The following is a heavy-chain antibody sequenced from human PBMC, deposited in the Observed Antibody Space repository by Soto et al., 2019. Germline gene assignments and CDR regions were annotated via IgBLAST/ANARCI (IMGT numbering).Heavy chain of an antibody. V-gene: IGHV1-69*13. CDR1: GYTFTSYG. CDR3: AGILGIAAAGSY. D-gene: IGHD6-13*01. CDR2: IIPIFGTA. J-gene: IGHJ4*02. Sequence: SVKVSCKASGYTFTSYGISWVRQAPGQGLEWMGGIIPIFGTANYAQKFQGRVTITADESTSTAYMELSSLRSEDTAVYYCAGILGIAAAGSYWGQGTLVTVSS.